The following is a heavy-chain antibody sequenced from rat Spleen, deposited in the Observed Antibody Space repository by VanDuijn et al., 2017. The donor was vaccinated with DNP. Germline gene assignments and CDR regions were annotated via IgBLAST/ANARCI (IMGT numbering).Heavy chain of an antibody. CDR1: GFSITSSH. CDR3: ARAGGFDY. D-gene: IGHD4-3*01. J-gene: IGHJ2*01. V-gene: IGHV3-1*01. Sequence: EVQLQESGPGLVKPSQSLSLTCSVTGFSITSSHRWNWIRKFPGNKMEWIGHIGYSGSTSYNPSLKSRISITRDTSKNQFFLQLNSVTTEDTATYYCARAGGFDYWGQGVMVTVSS. CDR2: IGYSGST.